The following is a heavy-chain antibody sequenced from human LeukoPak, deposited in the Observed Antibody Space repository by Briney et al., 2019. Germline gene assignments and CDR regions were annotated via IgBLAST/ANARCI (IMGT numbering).Heavy chain of an antibody. Sequence: PGGSLRLSCVASGFTFSAYWMSWVRQAPGKGLEWVANIKPDGSEKNYVDSVKGRFIISRDNAKNSLSLQMNSLRAEDTAVYYCTRDWTDTAMGLFDYWGQGTLVTGSS. D-gene: IGHD5-18*01. CDR2: IKPDGSEK. CDR1: GFTFSAYW. J-gene: IGHJ4*02. CDR3: TRDWTDTAMGLFDY. V-gene: IGHV3-7*01.